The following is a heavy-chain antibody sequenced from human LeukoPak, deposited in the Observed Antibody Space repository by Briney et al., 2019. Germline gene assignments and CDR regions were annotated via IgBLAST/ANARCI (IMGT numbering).Heavy chain of an antibody. CDR2: MNPNSGNT. V-gene: IGHV1-8*03. CDR1: GYTFTSYD. J-gene: IGHJ4*02. CDR3: ARGLTIFGVVIYYFDY. Sequence: ASVKVSCKASGYTFTSYDINWVRQATGQGLEWMGWMNPNSGNTGYAQKFQGRVTITRNTSISTAYMELSSLRSEDTAVYYCARGLTIFGVVIYYFDYWGQGTLVTVSS. D-gene: IGHD3-3*01.